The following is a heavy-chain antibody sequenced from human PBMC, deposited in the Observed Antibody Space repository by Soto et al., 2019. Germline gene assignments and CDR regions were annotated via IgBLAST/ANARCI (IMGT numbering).Heavy chain of an antibody. CDR1: GYSFTSYW. CDR3: ARQRSDYYGSGSYYFH. Sequence: EVQLVQSGAEVKKPGESLQISCKGSGYSFTSYWIGWVRQMPGKGLEWMGIIYPGDSDTRYSPSFQGQVTISADKSISTAYLQWSSLKASDTAMYYCARQRSDYYGSGSYYFHWGQGTLVTVSS. V-gene: IGHV5-51*01. J-gene: IGHJ4*02. CDR2: IYPGDSDT. D-gene: IGHD3-10*01.